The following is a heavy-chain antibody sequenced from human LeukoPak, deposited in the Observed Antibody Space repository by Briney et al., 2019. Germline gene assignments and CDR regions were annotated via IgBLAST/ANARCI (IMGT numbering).Heavy chain of an antibody. J-gene: IGHJ5*02. D-gene: IGHD6-13*01. V-gene: IGHV4-39*01. Sequence: PSETLSLTCTVFGGSIRSTSYYWGWIRQPPGKGLEWIGSIYYSGSTYYNPSLKSRVTISVDTSKNQFSLKLSSVTAADTAVYYCVRQALAAAETWGQGTLVTVSS. CDR2: IYYSGST. CDR3: VRQALAAAET. CDR1: GGSIRSTSYY.